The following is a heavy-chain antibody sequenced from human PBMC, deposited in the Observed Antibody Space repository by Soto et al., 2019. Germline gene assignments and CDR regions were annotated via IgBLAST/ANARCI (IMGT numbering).Heavy chain of an antibody. D-gene: IGHD2-2*01. V-gene: IGHV3-23*01. CDR1: GFTFSSYA. Sequence: HPGGSLRLSCAASGFTFSSYAMSWVRQAPGKGLEWVSAISGSGGSTYYADSVKGRFTISRDNSKNTLYLQMNSLRAEDTAVYYCARSPVVVVPAVLYYFDYWGQGTLVTVSS. CDR3: ARSPVVVVPAVLYYFDY. CDR2: ISGSGGST. J-gene: IGHJ4*02.